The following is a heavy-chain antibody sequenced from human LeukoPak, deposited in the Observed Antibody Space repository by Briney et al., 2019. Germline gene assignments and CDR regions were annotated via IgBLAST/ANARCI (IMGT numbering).Heavy chain of an antibody. V-gene: IGHV1-18*01. D-gene: IGHD3-10*01. Sequence: ASVKVSCKASGYTFTSYGISWVRQAPGQGLEWMGWISAYNGNTNYAQKLQGRVTMTTDTSTSTAYMELRSLRSDDTAVYYCARDDMVRGVIMRNGMDVWGQGTTVTVSS. J-gene: IGHJ6*02. CDR1: GYTFTSYG. CDR3: ARDDMVRGVIMRNGMDV. CDR2: ISAYNGNT.